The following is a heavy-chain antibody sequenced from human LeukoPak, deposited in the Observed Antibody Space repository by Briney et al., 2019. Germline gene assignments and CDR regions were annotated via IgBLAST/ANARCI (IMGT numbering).Heavy chain of an antibody. CDR2: IKQDGSEK. D-gene: IGHD6-19*01. Sequence: PGGSLRLSCAASGFTFSSYWMSWVRQAPGKGLEWVANIKQDGSEKYYVDSVKGRFTISRDNAKNSLYLQMNSLRAEDTAVYYCARVAGQGGLYYYFYGMDVWGQGTTVTVSS. CDR3: ARVAGQGGLYYYFYGMDV. V-gene: IGHV3-7*04. CDR1: GFTFSSYW. J-gene: IGHJ6*02.